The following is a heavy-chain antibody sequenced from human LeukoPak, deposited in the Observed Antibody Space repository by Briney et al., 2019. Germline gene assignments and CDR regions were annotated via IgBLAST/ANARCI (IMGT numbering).Heavy chain of an antibody. Sequence: GGSLRLSCAASGFTFSSYAMSWVRQAPGKGLGWVSAISGSGGSTYYADSVKGRFTISRDNSKNTLYLQMNSLRAEDTAVYYCATTWGSSGSFDYWGQGTLVTVSS. D-gene: IGHD6-19*01. CDR1: GFTFSSYA. V-gene: IGHV3-23*01. CDR3: ATTWGSSGSFDY. CDR2: ISGSGGST. J-gene: IGHJ4*02.